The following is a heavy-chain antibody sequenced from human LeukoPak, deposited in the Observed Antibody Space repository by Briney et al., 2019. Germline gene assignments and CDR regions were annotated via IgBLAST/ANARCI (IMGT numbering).Heavy chain of an antibody. CDR1: DFTFEDYA. CDR2: MTWNSGRI. CDR3: AKDSARSWSYFDY. Sequence: GGSLRLSCVGSDFTFEDYAIHWVRQASGKALEWVSGMTWNSGRIGYVDSVKGRFTISRDGAKKSLYLQMNSLRAEDTALYYCAKDSARSWSYFDYWGQGTLVTVSS. V-gene: IGHV3-9*01. D-gene: IGHD6-13*01. J-gene: IGHJ4*02.